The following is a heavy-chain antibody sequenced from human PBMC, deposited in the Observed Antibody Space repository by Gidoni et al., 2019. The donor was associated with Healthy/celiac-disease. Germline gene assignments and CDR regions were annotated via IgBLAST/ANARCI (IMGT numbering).Heavy chain of an antibody. J-gene: IGHJ6*02. D-gene: IGHD3-10*01. CDR3: AREKGLTMVRGVLYGMDV. CDR1: GGSFSGYY. Sequence: QVQLQQWGAGLLKPSATLSLTCAVYGGSFSGYYWSWIRQPPGKGLEWIGEINHSGSTNYNPSLKSRVTISVDTSKNQFSLKLSSVTAADTAVYYCAREKGLTMVRGVLYGMDVWGQGTTVTVSS. V-gene: IGHV4-34*01. CDR2: INHSGST.